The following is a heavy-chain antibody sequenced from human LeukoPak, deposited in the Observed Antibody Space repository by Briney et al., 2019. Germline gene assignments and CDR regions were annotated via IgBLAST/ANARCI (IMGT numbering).Heavy chain of an antibody. J-gene: IGHJ3*02. CDR1: GGSLSSYY. Sequence: SETLSLTCTVSGGSLSSYYWSWIRQPAGKGLEWIGRIYTSGSTNYNPSLKSRVTMSVDTSKNQFSLKLSCVAAADTAVYYCARDFRRGYSYGYSAFDMWGQGTMVTVSS. CDR2: IYTSGST. CDR3: ARDFRRGYSYGYSAFDM. V-gene: IGHV4-4*07. D-gene: IGHD5-18*01.